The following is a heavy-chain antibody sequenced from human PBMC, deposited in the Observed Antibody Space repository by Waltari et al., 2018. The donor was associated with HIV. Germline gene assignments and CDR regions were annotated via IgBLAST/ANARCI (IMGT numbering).Heavy chain of an antibody. CDR2: IDSSSNYI. CDR1: GFSFSSYR. CDR3: AKELILGSPYFDF. Sequence: EVQLVESGGGLVKPGESLRLSCTASGFSFSSYRMNWVRQAPGTGLEWLSSIDSSSNYIYYADSIKGRFTVSRDNAQNSLYLHLNGLRAEDTAVYYCAKELILGSPYFDFWGQGTLVTVSS. J-gene: IGHJ4*02. V-gene: IGHV3-21*02. D-gene: IGHD1-7*01.